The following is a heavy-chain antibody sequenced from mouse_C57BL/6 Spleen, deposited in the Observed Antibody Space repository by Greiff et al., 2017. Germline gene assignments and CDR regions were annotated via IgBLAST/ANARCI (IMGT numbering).Heavy chain of an antibody. D-gene: IGHD3-3*01. CDR2: IYPGDGDT. CDR1: GYAFSSSW. CDR3: VLEDFDY. Sequence: VQLQQSGPELVKPGASVKISCKASGYAFSSSWMNWVKQRPGKGLEWIGRIYPGDGDTNYNGKFKGKATLTADKSSSTAYMQLSSLTSEDSAVYFCVLEDFDYWGQGTTLTVSS. J-gene: IGHJ2*01. V-gene: IGHV1-82*01.